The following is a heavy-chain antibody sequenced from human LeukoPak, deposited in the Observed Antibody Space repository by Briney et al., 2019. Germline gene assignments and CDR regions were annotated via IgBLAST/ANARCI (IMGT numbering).Heavy chain of an antibody. D-gene: IGHD5-12*01. Sequence: ASVKVSCKASGGTFSSYAISWVRQAPGQGLEWMGRIIPIFGTANYAQKFQGRVTITTDESTSTAYMELSSLRSEDTAVYYCARDRHDGLVATIEGDGVADYYMDVWGKGTTVTVSS. CDR1: GGTFSSYA. CDR3: ARDRHDGLVATIEGDGVADYYMDV. V-gene: IGHV1-69*05. J-gene: IGHJ6*03. CDR2: IIPIFGTA.